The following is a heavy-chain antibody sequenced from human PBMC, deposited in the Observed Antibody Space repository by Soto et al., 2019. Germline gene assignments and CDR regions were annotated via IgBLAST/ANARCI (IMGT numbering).Heavy chain of an antibody. CDR3: ARGGGNSDFDY. CDR1: GFPFSDYY. D-gene: IGHD1-1*01. V-gene: IGHV3-11*01. Sequence: GGSLRLSCAASGFPFSDYYMSLIRQAPGKGLEWVSYISGSGSIIYYAESVKGRFTISRDNAKNSLYLQMNSLRAEDTAVYYCARGGGNSDFDYWGQGTLVTVSS. J-gene: IGHJ4*02. CDR2: ISGSGSII.